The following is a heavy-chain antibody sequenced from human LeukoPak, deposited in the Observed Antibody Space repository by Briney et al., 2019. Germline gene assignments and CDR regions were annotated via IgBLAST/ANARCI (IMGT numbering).Heavy chain of an antibody. CDR2: ISGSGDSV. CDR3: AKGTHYYDSSGLDAFDT. D-gene: IGHD3-22*01. Sequence: GGSLRLSCAASGFTFSSYAMSWVRPAPGKGLEWVSAISGSGDSVYYADSVKGRFTISRDNSKNTLYLQMNTLRAEDTAVYYCAKGTHYYDSSGLDAFDTWGQGTMVTVSS. CDR1: GFTFSSYA. V-gene: IGHV3-23*01. J-gene: IGHJ3*02.